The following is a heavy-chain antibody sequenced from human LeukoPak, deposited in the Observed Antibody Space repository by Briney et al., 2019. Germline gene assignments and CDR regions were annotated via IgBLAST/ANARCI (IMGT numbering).Heavy chain of an antibody. Sequence: GGSLRLSCAASGFTFDDYGMSWVRQAPGKGLEWVSGINWNGGSTGYADSVKGRFTISRDNAKNSLYLQMNSLRAEDTALYHCARDLYYYDSSGSDVWGQGTTVTVSS. D-gene: IGHD3-22*01. CDR3: ARDLYYYDSSGSDV. J-gene: IGHJ6*02. CDR2: INWNGGST. V-gene: IGHV3-20*01. CDR1: GFTFDDYG.